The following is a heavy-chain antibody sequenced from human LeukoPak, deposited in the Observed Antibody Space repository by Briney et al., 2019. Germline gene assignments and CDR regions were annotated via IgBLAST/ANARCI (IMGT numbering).Heavy chain of an antibody. J-gene: IGHJ4*02. Sequence: GGSLRLSCAASGFTFSSYAIHWVRQAPGKGLEWVAVISYDGSNKNSADSVKGRFTISRDNSKNTLYLQMNSLRAEDTAVYYCAKLVAVAGRNYWGQGTLVTVSS. CDR2: ISYDGSNK. CDR3: AKLVAVAGRNY. D-gene: IGHD6-19*01. CDR1: GFTFSSYA. V-gene: IGHV3-30*04.